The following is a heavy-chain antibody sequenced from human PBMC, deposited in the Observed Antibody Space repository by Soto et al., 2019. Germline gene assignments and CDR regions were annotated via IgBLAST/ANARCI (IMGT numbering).Heavy chain of an antibody. Sequence: QMQLVQSGPEVKKPGTSVKVSCKASGFNFTSSAMQWGRQARGQRLEWIGWIVVGSGNTNYAQKFQERVTITRDMSTSTAYMELSRLRSEDTAVYYCAASIQSRTSCYGCFDYWGQGTLVTVSS. J-gene: IGHJ4*02. CDR3: AASIQSRTSCYGCFDY. V-gene: IGHV1-58*02. CDR1: GFNFTSSA. D-gene: IGHD2-2*01. CDR2: IVVGSGNT.